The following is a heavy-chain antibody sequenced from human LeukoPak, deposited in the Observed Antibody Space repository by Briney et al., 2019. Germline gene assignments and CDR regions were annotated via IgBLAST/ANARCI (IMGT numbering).Heavy chain of an antibody. CDR3: ARDTYCGGDCYSVGMDV. Sequence: SETLSLTCTVSGGSISSYYWSWIRQPPGKGLEWIGYIYYSGSTNYNPSLKSRVTISVDTSKNQFSLTLSSVTAADTAVYYCARDTYCGGDCYSVGMDVWGQGTTVTVSS. CDR1: GGSISSYY. D-gene: IGHD2-21*02. CDR2: IYYSGST. J-gene: IGHJ6*02. V-gene: IGHV4-59*01.